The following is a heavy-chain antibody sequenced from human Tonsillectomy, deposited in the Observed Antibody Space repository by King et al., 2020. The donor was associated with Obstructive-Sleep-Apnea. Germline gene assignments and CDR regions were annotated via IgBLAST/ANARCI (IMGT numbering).Heavy chain of an antibody. CDR2: ISPYNGNT. J-gene: IGHJ5*02. CDR1: GYTFTNFG. D-gene: IGHD2-8*02. V-gene: IGHV1-18*01. Sequence: VQLVQSGTEVKKPGASVKVSCKTSGYTFTNFGITWVRQAPGQGLEWMGWISPYNGNTNYAQKVQGRVTMTTDTSTSTAYMELRSLRSDDTAVYYCARGGLGYCTGGNCPISWFDPWGQGTLVTVSS. CDR3: ARGGLGYCTGGNCPISWFDP.